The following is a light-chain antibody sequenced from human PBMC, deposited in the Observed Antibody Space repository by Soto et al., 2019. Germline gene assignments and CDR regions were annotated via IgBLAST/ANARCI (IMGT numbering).Light chain of an antibody. CDR3: QQYYTTLWT. CDR2: WAS. CDR1: QSVLYSSNRKNY. V-gene: IGKV4-1*01. J-gene: IGKJ1*01. Sequence: EIAMTQSPDSLAVSLGERATINCKSSQSVLYSSNRKNYLAWYQQKAGQAPKLLIYWASTREAGVPDRFSGSGSGTDSTLTISSLQAEDVAVYYCQQYYTTLWTFGQGTKVEIK.